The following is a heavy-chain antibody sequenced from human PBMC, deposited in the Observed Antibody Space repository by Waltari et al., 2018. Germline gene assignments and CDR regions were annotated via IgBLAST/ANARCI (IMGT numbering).Heavy chain of an antibody. CDR3: AVAIFPYSSSWYISNGMDV. CDR1: GFTFSSYE. Sequence: EVQLVESGGGLVQPGGSLRLSCAASGFTFSSYEMNWVRQAPGKGLEWVSYISSSGSTIYYADSVKGRFTISRDNAKNSLYLQMNSLRAEDTAVYYCAVAIFPYSSSWYISNGMDVWGQGTTVIVSS. J-gene: IGHJ6*02. D-gene: IGHD6-13*01. CDR2: ISSSGSTI. V-gene: IGHV3-48*03.